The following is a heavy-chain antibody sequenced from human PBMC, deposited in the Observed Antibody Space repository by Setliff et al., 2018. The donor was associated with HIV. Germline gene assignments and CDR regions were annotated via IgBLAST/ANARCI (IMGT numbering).Heavy chain of an antibody. V-gene: IGHV3-30*02. CDR2: IRYDGSNK. J-gene: IGHJ4*02. Sequence: GSLRLSCAASGFTFSSYGMHWVRQAPGKGLEWVAFIRYDGSNKYYADSVKGRFTISRDNSKNTLYLQMNSLRAEDTAVYYCAKDPVVAAAGTGYYFDYWGQGTLVTVSS. CDR1: GFTFSSYG. D-gene: IGHD6-13*01. CDR3: AKDPVVAAAGTGYYFDY.